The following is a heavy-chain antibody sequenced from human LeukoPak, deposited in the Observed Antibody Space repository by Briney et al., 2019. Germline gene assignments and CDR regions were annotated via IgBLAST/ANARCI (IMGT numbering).Heavy chain of an antibody. V-gene: IGHV3-21*04. CDR1: GFTFSSYG. CDR3: ARIGAGSSRDY. J-gene: IGHJ4*02. D-gene: IGHD6-13*01. CDR2: IVGSSST. Sequence: NPGRSLRLSCAASGFTFSSYGMHWVRQAPGKGLEWVSSIVGSSSTYYADSLKGRFTISRDNAKNSLYLQMNSLRAEDTAVYYCARIGAGSSRDYWGQGTLVTVSS.